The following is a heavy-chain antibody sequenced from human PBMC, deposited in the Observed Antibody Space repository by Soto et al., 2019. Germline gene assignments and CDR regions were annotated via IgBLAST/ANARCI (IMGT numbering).Heavy chain of an antibody. Sequence: AAVKVSCKASGYTFTGYYMHRVRQAHGQGLEWMGWINPNSGGTNYAQKFQGRVTMTRDTSISTAYMELSRLRSDDTAVYYCARSVVTMIVVVTPYFDYWGQGTLVTVSS. CDR1: GYTFTGYY. V-gene: IGHV1-2*02. J-gene: IGHJ4*02. CDR3: ARSVVTMIVVVTPYFDY. D-gene: IGHD3-22*01. CDR2: INPNSGGT.